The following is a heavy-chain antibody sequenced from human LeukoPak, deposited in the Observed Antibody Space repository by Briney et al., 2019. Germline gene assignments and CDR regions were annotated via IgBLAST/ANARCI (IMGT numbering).Heavy chain of an antibody. D-gene: IGHD6-13*01. CDR1: GFTFSSYA. Sequence: GGSLRLSCAASGFTFSSYAMSWVRQAPGKGLEWVSSINSGGNTYYADSMKGRFTISRDNSKNTLFLQMNSLRVEDTGVYYCSKDPPISAAGPRYSDRWGQGTLVTVSS. J-gene: IGHJ4*02. CDR3: SKDPPISAAGPRYSDR. V-gene: IGHV3-23*01. CDR2: INSGGNT.